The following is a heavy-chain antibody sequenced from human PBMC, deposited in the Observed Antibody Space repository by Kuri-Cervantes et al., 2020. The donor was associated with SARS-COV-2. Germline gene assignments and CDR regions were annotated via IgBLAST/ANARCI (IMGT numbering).Heavy chain of an antibody. D-gene: IGHD4-17*01. CDR2: IGNTDSTT. CDR3: ARDLSQYGDLGFDF. Sequence: GRSMRLSCAASGFTFNSYEMNWVRQAPGKGLEWLSYIGNTDSTTYYADSVRGRFTISRDNAKNLLYLQMNSLRAEDTALYYCARDLSQYGDLGFDFWGQGTLVTVSS. J-gene: IGHJ4*02. CDR1: GFTFNSYE. V-gene: IGHV3-48*03.